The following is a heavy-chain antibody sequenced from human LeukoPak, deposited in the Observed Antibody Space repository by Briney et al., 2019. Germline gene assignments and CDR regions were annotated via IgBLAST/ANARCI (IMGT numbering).Heavy chain of an antibody. Sequence: VGSLRLSCAASGFTFSSYSMNWVRQAPGKGLEWVSSISSSSSYIYYADSVKGRFTISRDNAKNSLYLQMNSLRAGDTAVYYCARDEQKGSYYFGGSWYFDLWGRGTLVTVSS. V-gene: IGHV3-21*01. CDR3: ARDEQKGSYYFGGSWYFDL. CDR1: GFTFSSYS. D-gene: IGHD1-26*01. J-gene: IGHJ2*01. CDR2: ISSSSSYI.